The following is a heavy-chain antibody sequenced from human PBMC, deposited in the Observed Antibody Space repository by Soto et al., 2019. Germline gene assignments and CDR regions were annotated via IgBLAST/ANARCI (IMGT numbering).Heavy chain of an antibody. CDR2: MNPNSGNT. CDR1: GYTFTSYD. V-gene: IGHV1-8*01. CDR3: ARVGGRGLAGSYGMDV. Sequence: QVQLVQSGAEVKKPGASVKVSCKASGYTFTSYDINWVRQATGQGLEWMGWMNPNSGNTCYAQKFQCRVTITRHTSISTAYMELSSLRSEDTAVYYCARVGGRGLAGSYGMDVWGQGTTVTVSS. D-gene: IGHD3-16*01. J-gene: IGHJ6*02.